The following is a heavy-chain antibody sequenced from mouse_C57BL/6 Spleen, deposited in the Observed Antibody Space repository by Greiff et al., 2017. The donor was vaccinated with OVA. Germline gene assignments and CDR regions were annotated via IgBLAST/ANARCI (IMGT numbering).Heavy chain of an antibody. V-gene: IGHV14-4*01. Sequence: VQLKESGAELVRPGASVKLSCTASGFNIKDDYMHWVKQRPEQGLEWIGWIDPENGDTEYASKFQGKATITADTSSNTAYLQLSSLTSEDTAVYYCTRDYDYFDYWGQGTTLTVSS. J-gene: IGHJ2*01. D-gene: IGHD1-1*01. CDR2: IDPENGDT. CDR3: TRDYDYFDY. CDR1: GFNIKDDY.